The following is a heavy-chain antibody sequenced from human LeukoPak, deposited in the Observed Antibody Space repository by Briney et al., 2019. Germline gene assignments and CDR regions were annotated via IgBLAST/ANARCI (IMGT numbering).Heavy chain of an antibody. Sequence: GGSLRLSCAASGFSVSSNYMSWVRQAPGKGLEWVSVTYSGGSTYYADSVKGRFTISRDNSKDTLYLQMNSLRVEDTAMYYCARGGGAYCGGDCWRAFDIWGQGTVVTVSS. CDR1: GFSVSSNY. CDR2: TYSGGST. D-gene: IGHD2-21*02. CDR3: ARGGGAYCGGDCWRAFDI. V-gene: IGHV3-53*01. J-gene: IGHJ3*02.